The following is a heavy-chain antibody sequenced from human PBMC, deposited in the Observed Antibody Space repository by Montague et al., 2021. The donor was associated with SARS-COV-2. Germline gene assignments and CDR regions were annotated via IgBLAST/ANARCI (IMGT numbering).Heavy chain of an antibody. CDR3: ARGRRILLWFGELLSGGDYFGMGV. CDR1: GGSFSGYY. D-gene: IGHD3-10*01. V-gene: IGHV4-34*01. J-gene: IGHJ6*01. Sequence: SETLSLACAVYGGSFSGYYWSWIRQPPGKGLEWIGEINHSGSTNYNPSLKSRVTISVDTSKNQFSLKLSSVTAADTAVYYCARGRRILLWFGELLSGGDYFGMGVWGPGDTVPVS. CDR2: INHSGST.